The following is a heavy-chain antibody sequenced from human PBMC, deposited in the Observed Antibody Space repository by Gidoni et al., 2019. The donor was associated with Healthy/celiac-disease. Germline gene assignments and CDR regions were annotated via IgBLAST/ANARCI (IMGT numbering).Heavy chain of an antibody. CDR2: ISSSSSYI. V-gene: IGHV3-21*01. CDR1: GFTFSSYS. Sequence: EVQLVESGGGLVKPGGSLRLSCAASGFTFSSYSMNWVRQAPGKGLEWVSSISSSSSYIYYADSVKGRFTISRDNAKNSLYLQMNSLRAEDTAVYYCAKHDRDYGMDVWGQGTTVTVSS. J-gene: IGHJ6*02. D-gene: IGHD1-1*01. CDR3: AKHDRDYGMDV.